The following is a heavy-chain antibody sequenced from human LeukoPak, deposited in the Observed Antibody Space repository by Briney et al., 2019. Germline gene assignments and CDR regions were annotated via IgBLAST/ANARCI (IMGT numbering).Heavy chain of an antibody. CDR1: GGTFSSYA. CDR3: ARGLWFGELLPYFDY. J-gene: IGHJ4*02. CDR2: IIPIFGTA. Sequence: RASVKVSCKASGGTFSSYAIIWVRQAPGQGLEWMGGIIPIFGTANYAQKFQGRVTITADKSTSTAYMELSSLRSEDTAVYYCARGLWFGELLPYFDYWGQGTLVTVSS. D-gene: IGHD3-10*01. V-gene: IGHV1-69*06.